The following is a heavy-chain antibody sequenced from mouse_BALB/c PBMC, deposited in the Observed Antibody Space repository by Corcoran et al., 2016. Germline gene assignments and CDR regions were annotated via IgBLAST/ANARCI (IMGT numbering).Heavy chain of an antibody. CDR1: GYTFTNYG. CDR2: INTYTGEP. J-gene: IGHJ1*01. V-gene: IGHV9-1*02. CDR3: ARDYGNYEWYFDV. Sequence: QIQLVQSGPELKKPGETVKISCKASGYTFTNYGMNWVKQAPGKGLKWMGWINTYTGEPTYADDFKGRFAFSLETSASTAYLQINNLKNEDMATYFCARDYGNYEWYFDVWGAGTTVTVSS. D-gene: IGHD2-1*01.